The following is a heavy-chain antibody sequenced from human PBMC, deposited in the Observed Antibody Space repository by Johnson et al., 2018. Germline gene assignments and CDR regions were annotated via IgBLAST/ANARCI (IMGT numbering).Heavy chain of an antibody. D-gene: IGHD3-3*01. CDR1: GFTFDNYG. CDR3: ARGSHWSGVVYYYYYYMDV. Sequence: VQLVESGGGLVQPGGSLRLSCEGSGFTFDNYGLRWIRRAPGRGLEWVADIRQDGNQKYYLGAVKGRFTIPRDNGKKSVYLQMNRLKVEDTAVYYCARGSHWSGVVYYYYYYMDVWGPGTTVNVAS. V-gene: IGHV3-7*01. CDR2: IRQDGNQK. J-gene: IGHJ6*03.